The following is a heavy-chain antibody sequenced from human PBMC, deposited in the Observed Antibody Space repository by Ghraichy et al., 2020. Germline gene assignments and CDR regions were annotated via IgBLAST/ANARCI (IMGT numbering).Heavy chain of an antibody. Sequence: GGSLRLSCAASGFTFSSYAMSWVRQAPGKGLEWVSAISGSGGSTYYADSVKGRFTISRDNSKNTLYLQMNSLRAEDTAVYYCAKEMDLLWFRELLYRNSYFDYWAREPWSPSPQ. D-gene: IGHD3-10*01. J-gene: IGHJ4*02. CDR1: GFTFSSYA. V-gene: IGHV3-23*01. CDR2: ISGSGGST. CDR3: AKEMDLLWFRELLYRNSYFDY.